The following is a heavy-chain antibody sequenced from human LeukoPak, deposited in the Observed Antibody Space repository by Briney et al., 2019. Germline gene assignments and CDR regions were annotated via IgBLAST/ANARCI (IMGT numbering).Heavy chain of an antibody. CDR2: IYPGDSDT. J-gene: IGHJ3*02. CDR1: GYSFTSYW. Sequence: PGESLKISGRVFGYSFTSYWIGWVRRMPGKGWKWMGIIYPGDSDTRYSPSFQGQVTISADKSISTAYLQWSSLKASDTAMYYCARLYSSSSWYGYDAFDIWGQGTMVTVSS. D-gene: IGHD6-13*01. CDR3: ARLYSSSSWYGYDAFDI. V-gene: IGHV5-51*01.